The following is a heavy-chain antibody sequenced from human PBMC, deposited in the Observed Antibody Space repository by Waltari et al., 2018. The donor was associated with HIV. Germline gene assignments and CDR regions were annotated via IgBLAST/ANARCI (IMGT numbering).Heavy chain of an antibody. J-gene: IGHJ4*02. D-gene: IGHD3-22*01. CDR3: AKAPHHYDSSGPVY. CDR2: IRYDGTNK. V-gene: IGHV3-30*02. CDR1: GFTFINYG. Sequence: QVQLVESGGGVGHPGGSLSVSCTASGFTFINYGLYWVRQAPGKGLQWVAFIRYDGTNKYYADSVKGRFIISRDNSKNTLSLQMHSLRAEDTAVYYCAKAPHHYDSSGPVYWGQGTLVTVSS.